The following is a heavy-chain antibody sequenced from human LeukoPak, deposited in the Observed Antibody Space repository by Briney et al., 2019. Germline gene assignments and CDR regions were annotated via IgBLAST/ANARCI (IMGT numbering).Heavy chain of an antibody. Sequence: SETLSLTCTVSGGSISSSSYYWGWIRQPPGKGLEWIGSIYYSGSTYYNPSLKSRVTISVDTSKNQFSLKLSSVTAADTAVYYCARDLSGIAAAGTWLDWGQGTLVTVSS. D-gene: IGHD6-13*01. J-gene: IGHJ4*02. CDR2: IYYSGST. V-gene: IGHV4-39*07. CDR1: GGSISSSSYY. CDR3: ARDLSGIAAAGTWLD.